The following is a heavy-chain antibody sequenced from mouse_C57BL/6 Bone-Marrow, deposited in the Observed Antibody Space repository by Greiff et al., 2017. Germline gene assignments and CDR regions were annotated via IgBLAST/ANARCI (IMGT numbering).Heavy chain of an antibody. CDR2: IYPGDGDT. J-gene: IGHJ2*01. Sequence: VQLQQSGPELVKPGASVKISCKASGYAFSSSWMNWVKQRPGKGLEWIGRIYPGDGDTNYNGKFKGKATLTADKASSPAYLQRSSLTSEDSAVYFCARLGYYFDYWGQGTTLTVSS. CDR3: ARLGYYFDY. V-gene: IGHV1-82*01. D-gene: IGHD2-2*01. CDR1: GYAFSSSW.